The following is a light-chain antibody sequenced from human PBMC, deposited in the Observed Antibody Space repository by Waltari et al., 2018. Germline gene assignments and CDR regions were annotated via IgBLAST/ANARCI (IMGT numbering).Light chain of an antibody. J-gene: IGLJ2*01. Sequence: SYELTQPPSVSVSPGQTASITCSGDKWGDKHACWYQQTPGQSPVLVIYQDNNRPSGIPERFSGSNSGNTATLTIGGTQAMDEADYYCQAWDSITVVFGGGTKLTVL. CDR3: QAWDSITVV. CDR2: QDN. V-gene: IGLV3-1*01. CDR1: KWGDKH.